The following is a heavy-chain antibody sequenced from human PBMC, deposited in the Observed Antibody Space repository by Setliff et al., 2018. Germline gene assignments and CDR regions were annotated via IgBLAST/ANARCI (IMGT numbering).Heavy chain of an antibody. V-gene: IGHV3-23*03. CDR1: GFTFSSDA. J-gene: IGHJ4*02. CDR2: ISSGGDDI. CDR3: AKCSSWRGHYPHFIY. D-gene: IGHD6-13*01. Sequence: PGGSLRLSCAASGFTFSSDAMTWVRQAPGKGLEWVSIISSGGDDIYYADSVKGRFTISRDNFKRTLYLHMNSLRAEDTAVYYCAKCSSWRGHYPHFIYWGQGTLVTVSS.